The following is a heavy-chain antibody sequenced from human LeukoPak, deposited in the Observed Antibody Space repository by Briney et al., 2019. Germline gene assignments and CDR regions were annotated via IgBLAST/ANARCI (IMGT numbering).Heavy chain of an antibody. Sequence: GSSVKDSCKASGGTFSSYAINWVRPAPGHGLEWMGKIIPILNIAHYAQKFQGRVTITADKSTSTAYMDLSSLRSEDTAVYYCARAPGSGEINFDYRGQGTLVTVSS. J-gene: IGHJ4*02. CDR1: GGTFSSYA. CDR3: ARAPGSGEINFDY. CDR2: IIPILNIA. D-gene: IGHD2-15*01. V-gene: IGHV1-69*04.